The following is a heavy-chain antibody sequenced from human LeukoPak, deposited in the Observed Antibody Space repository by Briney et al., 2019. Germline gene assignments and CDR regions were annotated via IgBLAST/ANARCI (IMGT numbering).Heavy chain of an antibody. D-gene: IGHD5-24*01. CDR1: GFTFSSYG. J-gene: IGHJ4*02. CDR3: AKDEGDGRSGVY. V-gene: IGHV3-30*18. CDR2: ISYDGSNK. Sequence: PGRSLRLSCAASGFTFSSYGMHWVRQAPGKGLEWVAVISYDGSNKYYADSVEGRFTISRDNSKNTLYLQMNSLRAEDTAVYYCAKDEGDGRSGVYWGQGTLVTVSS.